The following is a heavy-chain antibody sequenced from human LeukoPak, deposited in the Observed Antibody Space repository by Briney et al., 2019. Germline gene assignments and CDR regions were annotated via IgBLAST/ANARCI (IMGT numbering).Heavy chain of an antibody. V-gene: IGHV3-23*01. D-gene: IGHD2-2*01. CDR1: GFTFSSYA. CDR3: AKRYCSSTSCSLPYYFDY. J-gene: IGHJ4*02. CDR2: ISGSGGST. Sequence: GGSLRLSCAASGFTFSSYAMSWVRQAPGKGLEWVSAISGSGGSTYYADSVKGRFTISRDNSKNTLYLQMNSLRAEDTAVYYCAKRYCSSTSCSLPYYFDYWGQGTLVTVSS.